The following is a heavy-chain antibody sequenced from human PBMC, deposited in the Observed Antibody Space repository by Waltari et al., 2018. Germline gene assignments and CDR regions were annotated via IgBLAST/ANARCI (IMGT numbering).Heavy chain of an antibody. CDR2: ITPKFGTA. D-gene: IGHD3-10*01. CDR1: GGSFSGFV. J-gene: IGHJ6*01. V-gene: IGHV1-69*01. CDR3: ASLYGSGKNFNANYYNEYRLDV. Sequence: QVQLVQSGADLRKPGSSVQVSCKASGGSFSGFVINWVRQAPGQGLEWMGGITPKFGTAKYAQRFQGRITITADETTRTAYLDLSSLTPEDTAVYYCASLYGSGKNFNANYYNEYRLDVWGQGTTVTVSS.